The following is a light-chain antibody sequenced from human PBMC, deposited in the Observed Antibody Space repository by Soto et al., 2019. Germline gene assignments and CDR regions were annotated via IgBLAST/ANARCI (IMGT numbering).Light chain of an antibody. CDR3: QQRSNWPPIT. CDR2: DAS. CDR1: QRVKTF. Sequence: EIVLTQSPAKLSWSPWERATLSWRASQRVKTFLVWYQQRPGQAPRLLLHDASHRAAGIPARFSGSGLWTDFTLPISSLEPEDAAVYYCQQRSNWPPITGGQGTRLEI. V-gene: IGKV3-11*01. J-gene: IGKJ5*01.